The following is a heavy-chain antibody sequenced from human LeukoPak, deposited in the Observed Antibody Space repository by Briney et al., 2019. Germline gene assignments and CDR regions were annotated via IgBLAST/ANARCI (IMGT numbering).Heavy chain of an antibody. CDR1: GGSISNYY. D-gene: IGHD6-6*01. V-gene: IGHV4-59*01. CDR2: FYYSGST. J-gene: IGHJ4*02. CDR3: ARAGQFISARPITFDY. Sequence: PSETLSLTCTVSGGSISNYYWCWIRQPPGKGLEWIGYFYYSGSTNSNPSLKSRVIISLNTSKNQFSLKLSSVTAADTAVYYCARAGQFISARPITFDYWGQGSLVTVSS.